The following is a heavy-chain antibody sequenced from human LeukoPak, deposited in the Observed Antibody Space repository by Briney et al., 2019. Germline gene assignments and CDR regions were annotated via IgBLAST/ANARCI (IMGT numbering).Heavy chain of an antibody. D-gene: IGHD3-3*01. Sequence: SSETLSLTCAVSGGSISSSNWWSWVRPPPGKGLEWIGEIYHSGSTNYNPSLKSRVTISVDKSKNQFSLKLSSVTAADTAVYYCARWGTYYDFWSGYSRFDPWGQGTLVTVSS. CDR2: IYHSGST. CDR3: ARWGTYYDFWSGYSRFDP. V-gene: IGHV4-4*02. CDR1: GGSISSSNW. J-gene: IGHJ5*02.